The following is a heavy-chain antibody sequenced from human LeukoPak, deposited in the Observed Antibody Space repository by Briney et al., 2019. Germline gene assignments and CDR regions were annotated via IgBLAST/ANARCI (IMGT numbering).Heavy chain of an antibody. V-gene: IGHV4-31*03. CDR2: IYYSGST. CDR1: GGSISSGGYY. CDR3: ARERHRITMVRGVKAGYFDY. J-gene: IGHJ4*02. Sequence: SETLSLTCTVSGGSISSGGYYWSWIRQHPGKGLEWIGYIYYSGSTYYNPSLKSRVTISVDTSKNQFSLKLSSVTAADTAVYYCARERHRITMVRGVKAGYFDYWGQGTLVTVSS. D-gene: IGHD3-10*01.